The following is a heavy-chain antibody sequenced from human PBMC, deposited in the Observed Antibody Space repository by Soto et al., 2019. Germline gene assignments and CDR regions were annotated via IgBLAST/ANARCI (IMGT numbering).Heavy chain of an antibody. CDR2: ISYDGSNK. Sequence: GGSLRLSCAASGFTFSSYGMHWVRQAPGKGLEWVAVISYDGSNKYYADSVKGRFTISRDNSKNTLYLQMNSLRAEDTAVYYCAKDPPGSSGWSYYFDYWGQGTLVTVSS. CDR1: GFTFSSYG. D-gene: IGHD6-19*01. J-gene: IGHJ4*02. CDR3: AKDPPGSSGWSYYFDY. V-gene: IGHV3-30*18.